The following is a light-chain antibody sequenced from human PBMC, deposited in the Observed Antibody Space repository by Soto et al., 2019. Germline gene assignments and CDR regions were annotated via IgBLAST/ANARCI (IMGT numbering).Light chain of an antibody. Sequence: DIQMTQSPSSLSASVGDRVTITCKASQDLSNYLNWYQQKPGKAPKLLIYDASNLETGVPSRFSGSGAGTYFTFTSSSLPPEDIATYYWQQYDNLPLTFGPGTKVDIK. V-gene: IGKV1-33*01. CDR1: QDLSNY. CDR3: QQYDNLPLT. CDR2: DAS. J-gene: IGKJ3*01.